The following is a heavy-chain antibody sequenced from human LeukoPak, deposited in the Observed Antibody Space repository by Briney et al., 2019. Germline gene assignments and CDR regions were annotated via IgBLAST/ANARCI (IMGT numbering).Heavy chain of an antibody. J-gene: IGHJ5*01. CDR1: GFTFSSYA. D-gene: IGHD3-10*01. Sequence: PGGSLRLSCAASGFTFSSYAMSWVRQAPGKGLEWVSAISGSGGSTYYADSVKGRFTISRDNSKNTLYLQMNSLRAEDTAVYYCAKDIRGRWFGELFDPWGQGTLVTVSS. CDR2: ISGSGGST. CDR3: AKDIRGRWFGELFDP. V-gene: IGHV3-23*01.